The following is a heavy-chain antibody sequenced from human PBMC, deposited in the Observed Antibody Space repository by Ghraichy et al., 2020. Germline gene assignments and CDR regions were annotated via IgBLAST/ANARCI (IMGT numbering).Heavy chain of an antibody. J-gene: IGHJ4*02. V-gene: IGHV3-23*01. CDR3: VKDWGNYGSGSYDYFDY. D-gene: IGHD3-10*01. Sequence: GGSLRLSCAASGFSFSNFAMTWVRQAPGKGLEWVSTITGRSDTTYYADSVKGRFTISRDNSRSTLSVQMSSLRADDTAIYYCVKDWGNYGSGSYDYFDYWGQGTLVTVSS. CDR1: GFSFSNFA. CDR2: ITGRSDTT.